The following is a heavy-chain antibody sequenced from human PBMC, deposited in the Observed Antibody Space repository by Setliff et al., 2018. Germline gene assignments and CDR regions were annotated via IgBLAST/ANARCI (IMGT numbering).Heavy chain of an antibody. CDR2: INLGGGST. Sequence: ASVKVSCKASGYTFTSYYVHWVRQAPGQGLEWMGLINLGGGSTSYAQKFQGRVTMTADTSTSTVYMELSSLKTEDRAVYYCARIRLCGGRVICPPGRYVDVWGKGTTVTVSS. V-gene: IGHV1-46*03. J-gene: IGHJ6*03. CDR1: GYTFTSYY. CDR3: ARIRLCGGRVICPPGRYVDV. D-gene: IGHD2-15*01.